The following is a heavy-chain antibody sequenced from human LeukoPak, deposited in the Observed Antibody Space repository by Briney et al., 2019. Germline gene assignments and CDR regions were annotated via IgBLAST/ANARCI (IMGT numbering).Heavy chain of an antibody. CDR1: GFAFGSEA. CDR2: ISPGGGTT. D-gene: IGHD3-22*01. CDR3: ARDSRRGYDSSGYNFDY. Sequence: GGSLRLSCAVSGFAFGSEAMSWVRQSPARGLEWVASISPGGGTTYYADYVKGRFTISRDNSKNTLYLQMNSLRAEDTAVYYCARDSRRGYDSSGYNFDYWGQGTLVTVSS. J-gene: IGHJ4*02. V-gene: IGHV3-23*01.